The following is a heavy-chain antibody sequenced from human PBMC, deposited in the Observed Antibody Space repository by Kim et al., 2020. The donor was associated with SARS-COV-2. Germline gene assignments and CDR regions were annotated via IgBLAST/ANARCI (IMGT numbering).Heavy chain of an antibody. CDR2: INPNRGGP. Sequence: ASVKVSCKASGYTFTGYYMHWVRQAPGQGLEWMGWINPNRGGPNNAQKFQGRVTMTRDTSISTAYMELSRLRSDDTAVYYCARRASITMIVVVYNWFDPWGQGTLVTVSS. D-gene: IGHD3-22*01. CDR1: GYTFTGYY. CDR3: ARRASITMIVVVYNWFDP. J-gene: IGHJ5*02. V-gene: IGHV1-2*02.